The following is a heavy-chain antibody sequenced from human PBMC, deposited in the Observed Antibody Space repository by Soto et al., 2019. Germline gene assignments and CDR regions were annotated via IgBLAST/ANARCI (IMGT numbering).Heavy chain of an antibody. D-gene: IGHD2-21*01. V-gene: IGHV4-31*03. CDR1: GGSISSGGYY. CDR3: ARDKFQASFVVLDAFDI. Sequence: QVQLQESGPGLVKPSQTLSLTCTVSGGSISSGGYYWSWIRQHPGKGLEWIGYIYYSGSTYYNPSLKSRVTISVDTSKNQFSLKLSSVTAADTAVYYCARDKFQASFVVLDAFDIWGQGTMVTVSS. J-gene: IGHJ3*02. CDR2: IYYSGST.